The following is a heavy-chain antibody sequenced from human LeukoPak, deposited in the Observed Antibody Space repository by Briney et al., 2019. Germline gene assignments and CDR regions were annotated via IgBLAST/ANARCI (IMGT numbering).Heavy chain of an antibody. CDR2: IFHSGTT. CDR1: GGSISSYY. CDR3: ARGLQPTGTTGNWFDP. Sequence: SETLSLTCTVSGGSISSYYWSWIRQPPGKGLEWIGSIFHSGTTYYKTSLRRRVTISVDTSKNQSSLKMRSVTVAATAVYYCARGLQPTGTTGNWFDPWGQGSLVIVSS. D-gene: IGHD1-1*01. V-gene: IGHV4-59*12. J-gene: IGHJ5*02.